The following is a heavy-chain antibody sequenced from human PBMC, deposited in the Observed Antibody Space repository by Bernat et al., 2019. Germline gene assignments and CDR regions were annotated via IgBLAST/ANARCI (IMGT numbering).Heavy chain of an antibody. J-gene: IGHJ4*02. CDR2: IYYSGST. CDR1: GGSISSYY. CDR3: ARVFRSSGYYYHFDY. D-gene: IGHD3-22*01. V-gene: IGHV4-59*01. Sequence: QVQLQESGPGLVKPSETLSLTCTVSGGSISSYYWSWIRQPPGKGLEWIGYIYYSGSTNYNPSLKSRVTISVDTSKNQFSLKLSSVTAADTAVYYCARVFRSSGYYYHFDYWGQGTLVTVSS.